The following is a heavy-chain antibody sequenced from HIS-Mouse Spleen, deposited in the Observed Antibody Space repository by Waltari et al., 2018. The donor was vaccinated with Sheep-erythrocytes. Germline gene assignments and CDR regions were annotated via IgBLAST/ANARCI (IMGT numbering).Heavy chain of an antibody. V-gene: IGHV4-30-4*01. CDR2: IYYSGST. CDR1: CGSISSGAYY. Sequence: QVQLQESGPGLVKPSQTLSLTCTVSCGSISSGAYYWSWIRQPPGKGLEWIGYIYYSGSTYYNPSLKSRVTISVDTSKNQFSLKLSSVTAADTAVYYCARALANWGSSFDYWGQGTLVTVSS. J-gene: IGHJ4*02. CDR3: ARALANWGSSFDY. D-gene: IGHD7-27*01.